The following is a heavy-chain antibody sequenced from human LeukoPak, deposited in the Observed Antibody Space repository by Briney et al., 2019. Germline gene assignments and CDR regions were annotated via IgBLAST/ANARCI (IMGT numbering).Heavy chain of an antibody. CDR3: ARDSPSRGWPLDY. CDR1: GFTVSSNY. J-gene: IGHJ4*02. CDR2: IYSGGST. V-gene: IGHV3-66*02. Sequence: PGGSLRLSCAASGFTVSSNYMSWVRQAPGEGLEWVSVIYSGGSTYYADSVKGRFTTSRDNSKNTLYLQMNSLRAEDTAVYYCARDSPSRGWPLDYWGQGTLVTVSS. D-gene: IGHD6-19*01.